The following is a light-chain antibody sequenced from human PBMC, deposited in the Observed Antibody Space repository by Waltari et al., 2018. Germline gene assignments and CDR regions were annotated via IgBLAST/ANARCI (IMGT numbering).Light chain of an antibody. CDR2: EVF. V-gene: IGLV2-23*02. J-gene: IGLJ1*01. Sequence: QSALTQPASVSATPGQSVPISCSGTTIDVGSYDLSSWYQQHPGEAPKLLICEVFKRPPDTSSRFSGAKSGSTASLTISGLQPEDEADYYCCSYAGRGTYVFGSGTKVTVL. CDR3: CSYAGRGTYV. CDR1: TIDVGSYDL.